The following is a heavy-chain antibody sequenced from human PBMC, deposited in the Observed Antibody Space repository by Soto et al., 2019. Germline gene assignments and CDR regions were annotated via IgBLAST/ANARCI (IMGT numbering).Heavy chain of an antibody. CDR2: INQDGSKR. Sequence: GGSLRLSCAASGFTFSSYYMTWVRQAPGKGLEWVANINQDGSKRYYVDSVKGRLTISRDDAKSSLYLQMNSLRADDTAVYYCGRWSLAPYDYWGQGTLVTVSS. CDR1: GFTFSSYY. CDR3: GRWSLAPYDY. J-gene: IGHJ4*02. V-gene: IGHV3-7*01. D-gene: IGHD5-12*01.